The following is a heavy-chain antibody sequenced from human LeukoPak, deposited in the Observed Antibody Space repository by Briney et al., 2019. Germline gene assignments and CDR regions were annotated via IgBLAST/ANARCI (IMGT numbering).Heavy chain of an antibody. CDR3: ARDRPGAGGSYFDY. CDR1: GGSISSSSYY. V-gene: IGHV4-39*07. D-gene: IGHD1-26*01. J-gene: IGHJ4*02. CDR2: IYYSGST. Sequence: SETLSLTCTVSGGSISSSSYYWGWIRQPPGKGLEWSGSIYYSGSTYYNPSLKSRVTISVDTSKNQFSLKLSSVTAADTAVYYCARDRPGAGGSYFDYWGQGTLVTVSS.